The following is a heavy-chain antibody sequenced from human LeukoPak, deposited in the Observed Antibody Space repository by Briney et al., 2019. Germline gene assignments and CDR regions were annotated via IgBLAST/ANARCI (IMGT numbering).Heavy chain of an antibody. CDR1: GGSFSGYY. V-gene: IGHV4-4*07. J-gene: IGHJ5*02. Sequence: SETLSLTCAVYGGSFSGYYWSWIRQPAGKGLEWIGRIYTSGSTNYNPSLKSRVTMSVDTSKNQFSLKLSSVTAADTAVCYCARDRRQRDNWFDPWGQGTLVTVSS. CDR2: IYTSGST. CDR3: ARDRRQRDNWFDP.